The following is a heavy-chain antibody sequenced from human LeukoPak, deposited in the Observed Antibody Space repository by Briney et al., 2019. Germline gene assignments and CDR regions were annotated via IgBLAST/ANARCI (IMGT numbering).Heavy chain of an antibody. CDR3: ARDGGDNYDILTGYYPASWFDP. J-gene: IGHJ5*02. CDR2: ISAYNGNT. D-gene: IGHD3-9*01. CDR1: GYTFTSYG. V-gene: IGHV1-18*01. Sequence: ASVKVSCKASGYTFTSYGISWVRQAPGQGLEWMGWISAYNGNTNYAQKLQGRVTMTTDTSTSTAYMELRSLRSDDTAVYYCARDGGDNYDILTGYYPASWFDPWGQGTLVTVSS.